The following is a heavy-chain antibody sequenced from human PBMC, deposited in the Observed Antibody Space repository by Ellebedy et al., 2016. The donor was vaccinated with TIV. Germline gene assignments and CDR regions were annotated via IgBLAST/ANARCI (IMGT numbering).Heavy chain of an antibody. Sequence: GGSLRLXXTASGFSFSNFGMSWVRQVPGKGLEWVSSISRSGNYVYYADSLKGRLTISRDNANNSLFLQMNSLTGEDTAVYYCAKKARDWYLDVWGRGTLVTVSS. CDR2: ISRSGNYV. V-gene: IGHV3-21*01. CDR3: AKKARDWYLDV. J-gene: IGHJ2*01. CDR1: GFSFSNFG.